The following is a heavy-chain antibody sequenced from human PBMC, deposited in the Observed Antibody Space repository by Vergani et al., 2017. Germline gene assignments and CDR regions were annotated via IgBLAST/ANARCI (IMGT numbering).Heavy chain of an antibody. Sequence: EVQLVESGGGLVKPGGSLRLSCAASGFTFSSYSMNWVRQAPGKGLEWVSSISSSSSYIYYADSVKGRFTISRDNAKTTLYLQMNSLRDEDRGVYYCARISGGSAPYLHYWGQGTLVTV. J-gene: IGHJ1*01. CDR2: ISSSSSYI. D-gene: IGHD2-15*01. V-gene: IGHV3-21*03. CDR1: GFTFSSYS. CDR3: ARISGGSAPYLHY.